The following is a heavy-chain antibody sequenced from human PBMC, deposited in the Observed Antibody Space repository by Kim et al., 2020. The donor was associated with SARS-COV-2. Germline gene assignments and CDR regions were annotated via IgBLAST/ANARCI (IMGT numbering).Heavy chain of an antibody. Sequence: GGSLRLSCAASGFTFSSYAMHWVRQAPGKGLEWVAVISYDGSNKYYVDSVKGRFTISRDNSKNTLYLQMNSLRAEDTAVYYCARVGIVVVPSDAFDIWGQGTMVTVSS. D-gene: IGHD2-2*01. CDR3: ARVGIVVVPSDAFDI. CDR1: GFTFSSYA. V-gene: IGHV3-30*04. CDR2: ISYDGSNK. J-gene: IGHJ3*02.